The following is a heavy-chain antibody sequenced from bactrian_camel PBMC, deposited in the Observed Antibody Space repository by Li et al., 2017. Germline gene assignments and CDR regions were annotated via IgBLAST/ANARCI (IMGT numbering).Heavy chain of an antibody. Sequence: HVQLVESGGGSVQPGGSLRLSCAASGNLYNLNCLGWFRQAPGMEREQVAAFIYTFHRTTRYADSVKGRFTISRDDAKNTMYLQMDNLKPEDTAMYYCEVDWRSDCSGQYPFLYWSQGTQVTVS. V-gene: IGHV3S53*01. J-gene: IGHJ4*01. CDR3: EVDWRSDCSGQYPFLY. D-gene: IGHD1*01. CDR1: GNLYNLNC. CDR2: FIYTFHRTT.